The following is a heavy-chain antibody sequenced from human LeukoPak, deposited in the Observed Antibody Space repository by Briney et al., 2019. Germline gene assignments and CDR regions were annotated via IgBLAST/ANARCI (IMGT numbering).Heavy chain of an antibody. Sequence: GGSLRLSCAASGFTFSSYSINWVRQAPGKGLEWVSSISSGSTYICYADSVRGRFTISRDNAKNSLYLQMNSLRAEDTAVYYCARDNYGSGSLGAAFDIWGQGTMVTVSS. CDR3: ARDNYGSGSLGAAFDI. D-gene: IGHD3-10*01. CDR1: GFTFSSYS. V-gene: IGHV3-21*01. CDR2: ISSGSTYI. J-gene: IGHJ3*02.